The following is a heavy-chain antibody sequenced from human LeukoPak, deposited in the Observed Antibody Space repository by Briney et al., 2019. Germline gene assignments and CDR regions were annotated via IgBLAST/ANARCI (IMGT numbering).Heavy chain of an antibody. CDR2: MNPNSGNT. Sequence: ASVKVSCKASGYTFTSCYMHWVRQATGQGLEWMGWMNPNSGNTGYAQKFQGRVTMTRNTSISTAYMELSSLRSEDTAVYYCARDGGTYGDYDPPYYMDVWGKGTTVTISS. CDR1: GYTFTSCY. J-gene: IGHJ6*03. D-gene: IGHD4-17*01. CDR3: ARDGGTYGDYDPPYYMDV. V-gene: IGHV1-8*02.